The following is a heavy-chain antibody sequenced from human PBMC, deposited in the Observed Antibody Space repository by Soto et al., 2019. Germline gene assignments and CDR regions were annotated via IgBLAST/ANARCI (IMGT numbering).Heavy chain of an antibody. CDR2: IYHRGIT. Sequence: SETLSLTCTVSGASITSDDYYWSWIRQPPGKGLEYIAYIYHRGITYYNPSLQSRVTISLDTSKNQFSLNLSSVTAADTAVYYCARLFEARGYYYGMDVWGQGTTVTVSS. CDR1: GASITSDDYY. V-gene: IGHV4-30-4*01. CDR3: ARLFEARGYYYGMDV. D-gene: IGHD3-10*01. J-gene: IGHJ6*02.